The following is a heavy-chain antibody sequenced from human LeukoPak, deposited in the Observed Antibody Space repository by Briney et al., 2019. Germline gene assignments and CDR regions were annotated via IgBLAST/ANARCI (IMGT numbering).Heavy chain of an antibody. CDR3: ARVQQWLVPLYYFDY. V-gene: IGHV1-2*02. CDR2: INPNSGGT. Sequence: ASVKVSCKASGYTFTGYYMHWVRQAPGQGLEWMGWINPNSGGTNYAQKFQGRVTMTRDTSISTAYMELSRLRSDDTAVYYCARVQQWLVPLYYFDYWGQGTLVTVSS. CDR1: GYTFTGYY. J-gene: IGHJ4*02. D-gene: IGHD6-19*01.